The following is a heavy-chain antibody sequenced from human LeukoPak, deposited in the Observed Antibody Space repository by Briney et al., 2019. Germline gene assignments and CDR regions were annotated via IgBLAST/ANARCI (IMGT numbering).Heavy chain of an antibody. J-gene: IGHJ5*02. Sequence: GASVKVSCKASGYTFTSYDINWVRQATGQGLEWMGWMNPNSGSTGYAQKFQGRVTMTRNTSISTAYMELSSLRSEDTAVYYCARGRQRSYDILTGYQDNWFDPWGQGTLVTVSS. CDR2: MNPNSGST. CDR1: GYTFTSYD. D-gene: IGHD3-9*01. V-gene: IGHV1-8*01. CDR3: ARGRQRSYDILTGYQDNWFDP.